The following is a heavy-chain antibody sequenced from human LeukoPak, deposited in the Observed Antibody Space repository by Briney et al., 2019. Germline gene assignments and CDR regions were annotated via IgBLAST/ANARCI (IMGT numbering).Heavy chain of an antibody. Sequence: SETLSLTCTVSRGSISTYFWSWIRQPPGKGLEWIGYIYYSGSTNYNPSLKSRVTISIDTSKNQFSLKLSSVTAADTAVYYCARLYCSSTSCSTARSNWFDLWGQGTLVTVSS. CDR1: RGSISTYF. J-gene: IGHJ5*02. CDR3: ARLYCSSTSCSTARSNWFDL. CDR2: IYYSGST. D-gene: IGHD2-2*01. V-gene: IGHV4-59*08.